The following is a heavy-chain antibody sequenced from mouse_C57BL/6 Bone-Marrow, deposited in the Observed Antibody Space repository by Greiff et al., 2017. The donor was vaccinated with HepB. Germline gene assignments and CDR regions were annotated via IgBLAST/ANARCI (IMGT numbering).Heavy chain of an antibody. Sequence: VQLQQSGTVLARPGASVKMSCKTSGYTFTSYWMHWVKQRPGQGLEWIGAIYPGNSDTSYNQKFKGKAKLTAVTSASTAYMELSSLTNEDSAVYYCTPLYYVDYWGQGTTLTVSS. CDR3: TPLYYVDY. J-gene: IGHJ2*01. V-gene: IGHV1-5*01. CDR2: IYPGNSDT. CDR1: GYTFTSYW.